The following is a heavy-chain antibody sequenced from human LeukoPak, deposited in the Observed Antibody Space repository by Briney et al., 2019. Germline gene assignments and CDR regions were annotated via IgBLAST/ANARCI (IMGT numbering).Heavy chain of an antibody. V-gene: IGHV3-23*01. J-gene: IGHJ6*02. CDR1: GLTFSSYA. CDR3: AKAPKTYDSSRRYYYGMDV. CDR2: ISGSGGST. Sequence: PGGSLRLSCAASGLTFSSYAMSWVRHAPGKGLEWVSSISGSGGSTYYADSVKGRFTISRDNSKNTLYLQMNSLRAEDTAVYYCAKAPKTYDSSRRYYYGMDVWGQGTTVTVSS. D-gene: IGHD3-22*01.